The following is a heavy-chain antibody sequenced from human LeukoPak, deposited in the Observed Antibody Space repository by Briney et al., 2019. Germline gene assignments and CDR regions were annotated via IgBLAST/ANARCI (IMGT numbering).Heavy chain of an antibody. D-gene: IGHD3-3*01. CDR1: GGSISSYY. V-gene: IGHV4-4*07. J-gene: IGHJ6*03. Sequence: PSETLSLTCTVSGGSISSYYWSWIRQPAGKGLEWIGRIYTSGSTNYNPSLKSRVTMSVDTSKNQFSLKLSSVTAADTAVYYCAREVVKRYDFWSGYYYYYMDVWGKGTTVTISS. CDR2: IYTSGST. CDR3: AREVVKRYDFWSGYYYYYMDV.